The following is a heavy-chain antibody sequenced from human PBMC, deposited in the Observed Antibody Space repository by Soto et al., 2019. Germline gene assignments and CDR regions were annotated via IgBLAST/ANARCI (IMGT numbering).Heavy chain of an antibody. CDR1: GGSTSSGELF. CDR2: IYHTGST. CDR3: ARGVQS. V-gene: IGHV4-30-4*01. J-gene: IGHJ5*02. Sequence: SETLSLTCIPSGGSTSSGELFRHRIRQPPGRGLEWIGYIYHTGSTYYNPSLKSRITISVDTSKNQISLKLTSLTAADTAVYYCARGVQSWGQGTPLTVSS. D-gene: IGHD6-6*01.